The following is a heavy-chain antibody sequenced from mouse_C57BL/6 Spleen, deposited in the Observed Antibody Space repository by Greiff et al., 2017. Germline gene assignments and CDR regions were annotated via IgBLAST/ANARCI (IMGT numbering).Heavy chain of an antibody. CDR1: GFTFSDYY. Sequence: EVKVVESGGGLVQPGGSLKLSCAASGFTFSDYYMYWVRQTPEKRLEWVAYISNGGGSTYYPDTVKGRFTISRDNAKNTLYLQMSRLKSEDTAMDYCARGRLRRGIYAMDYWGQGTSVTVSS. CDR3: ARGRLRRGIYAMDY. J-gene: IGHJ4*01. V-gene: IGHV5-12*01. D-gene: IGHD2-4*01. CDR2: ISNGGGST.